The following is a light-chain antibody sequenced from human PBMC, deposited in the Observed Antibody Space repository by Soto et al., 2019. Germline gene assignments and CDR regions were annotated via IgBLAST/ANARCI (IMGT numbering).Light chain of an antibody. Sequence: QSALTQPASVSGSPGQSITLSCTGTSSDVGAYDYVSWYQQHPGRAPKLIIFEVSNRPSGVSNRFSGSKSGNTASLTISGLQADDEAYYYCSSYTSTNTPYVFGTGTKLTVL. J-gene: IGLJ1*01. V-gene: IGLV2-14*01. CDR3: SSYTSTNTPYV. CDR2: EVS. CDR1: SSDVGAYDY.